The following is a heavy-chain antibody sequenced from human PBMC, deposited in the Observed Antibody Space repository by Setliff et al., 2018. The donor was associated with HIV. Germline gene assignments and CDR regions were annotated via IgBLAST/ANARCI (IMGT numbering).Heavy chain of an antibody. J-gene: IGHJ6*02. D-gene: IGHD7-27*01. CDR1: GGSISNSSYY. CDR3: ARDLGSGLYYYGMDV. CDR2: IYTSGST. Sequence: PSETLSLTCTVSGGSISNSSYYWSWIRQPAGKGLEWIGRIYTSGSTNYNPSLKSRVTISVDTSKNQFSLKLSSVTAADTAVYYCARDLGSGLYYYGMDVWGQGTTVTVSS. V-gene: IGHV4-61*02.